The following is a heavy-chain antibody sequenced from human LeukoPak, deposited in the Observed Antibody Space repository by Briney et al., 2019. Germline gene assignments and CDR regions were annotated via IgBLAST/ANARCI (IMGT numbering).Heavy chain of an antibody. CDR3: ARVFRITKTTGMDV. CDR1: GFTFSSYS. CDR2: ISYDGSNK. D-gene: IGHD3-10*01. Sequence: GGSLRLSCAASGFTFSSYSMHWVRQAPGKGLEWVAVISYDGSNKYYADSVKGRFTISRDNSKNTLYLRMNSLRAEDTAVYYCARVFRITKTTGMDVWGQGTTVTVSS. V-gene: IGHV3-30*03. J-gene: IGHJ6*02.